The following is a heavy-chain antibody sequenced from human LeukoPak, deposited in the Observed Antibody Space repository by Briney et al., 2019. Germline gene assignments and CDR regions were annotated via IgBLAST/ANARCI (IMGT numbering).Heavy chain of an antibody. Sequence: SETLSLTCTVSGGSISSGGYYWSWIRQHPGKGLEWIGYIYYSGSTYYNPSLKSRVTISVDTSKNQFSLKLSSVTAADTAVYYCARDGDCSGGSCFSRFDYWGQGTLVTVSS. J-gene: IGHJ4*02. CDR2: IYYSGST. V-gene: IGHV4-31*03. CDR3: ARDGDCSGGSCFSRFDY. CDR1: GGSISSGGYY. D-gene: IGHD2-15*01.